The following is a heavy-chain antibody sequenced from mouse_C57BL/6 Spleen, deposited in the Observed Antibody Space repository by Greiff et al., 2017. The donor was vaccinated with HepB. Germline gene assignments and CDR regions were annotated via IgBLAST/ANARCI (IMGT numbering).Heavy chain of an antibody. V-gene: IGHV5-9-1*02. CDR3: TRGRYGSSYGGYFDV. D-gene: IGHD1-1*01. CDR2: ISSGGDYI. Sequence: EVQLQESGEGLVKPGGSLKLSCAASGFTFSSYAMSWVRQTPEKRLEWVAYISSGGDYIYYADTVKGRFTISRDNARNTLYLQMSSLKSEDTAMYYCTRGRYGSSYGGYFDVWGTGTTVTVSS. CDR1: GFTFSSYA. J-gene: IGHJ1*03.